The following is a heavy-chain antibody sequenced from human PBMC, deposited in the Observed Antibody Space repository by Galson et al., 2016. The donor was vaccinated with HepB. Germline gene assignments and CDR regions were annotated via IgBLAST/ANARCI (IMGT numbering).Heavy chain of an antibody. D-gene: IGHD2-15*01. CDR1: GYTFTEYW. CDR2: IYPGDSDT. CDR3: VRIYYSRYFAQ. J-gene: IGHJ4*02. V-gene: IGHV5-51*01. Sequence: QSGAEVKKPGESLQISCKGTGYTFTEYWIGWVRQMPGKGPEWVGFIYPGDSDTTYRPSLESHVTISAEKSITTAFLQWHSLKAADTAIYYCVRIYYSRYFAQWGQGTLVTVSS.